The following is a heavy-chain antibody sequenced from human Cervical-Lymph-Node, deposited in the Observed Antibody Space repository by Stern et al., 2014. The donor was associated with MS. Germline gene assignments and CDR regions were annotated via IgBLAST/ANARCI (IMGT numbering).Heavy chain of an antibody. CDR1: HGSINNYY. J-gene: IGHJ6*02. CDR3: ARDRTTAPYGMDV. V-gene: IGHV4-59*01. Sequence: QVQLQESGPGLVKPSETLSLTCSVSHGSINNYYWNWIRQPPGKGLEWIGYVQDSGTTNYNPSLKSRVTISVDTSKNQFSLKVKSVTAADTAVYYCARDRTTAPYGMDVWGQGTTVTVSS. D-gene: IGHD4-11*01. CDR2: VQDSGTT.